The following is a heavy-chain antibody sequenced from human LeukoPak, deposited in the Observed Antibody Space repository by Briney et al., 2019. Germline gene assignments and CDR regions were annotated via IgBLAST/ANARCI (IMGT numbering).Heavy chain of an antibody. V-gene: IGHV3-21*01. CDR2: ISSSSSYI. D-gene: IGHD4-17*01. CDR3: ARGRDYGDYFDY. CDR1: GFTFSSYS. J-gene: IGHJ4*02. Sequence: GGSLRLSCAASGFTFSSYSMNWVRQAPGKGLEWVSSISSSSSYIYYANSVKGRFTISRDNAKNSLYLQMNSLRAEDTVVYYCARGRDYGDYFDYWGQGTLVTVSS.